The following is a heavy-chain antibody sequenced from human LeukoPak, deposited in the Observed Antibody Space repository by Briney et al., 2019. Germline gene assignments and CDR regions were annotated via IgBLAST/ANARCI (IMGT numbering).Heavy chain of an antibody. Sequence: PGKSLTLSCVASQFRFPFSHYGMHCVRQAPGRGLDRVAVIWSDGTNQYYADSVKGRFTISRDNPKNTVYLHMNSLRAEDTAVYFCAKDAQRGFDYSNSLEYWGQGTLVTVSS. J-gene: IGHJ4*02. CDR2: IWSDGTNQ. CDR3: AKDAQRGFDYSNSLEY. CDR1: QFRFPFSHYG. V-gene: IGHV3-33*06. D-gene: IGHD4-11*01.